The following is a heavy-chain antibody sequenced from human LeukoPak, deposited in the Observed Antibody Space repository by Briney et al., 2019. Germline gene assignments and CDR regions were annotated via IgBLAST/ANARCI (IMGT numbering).Heavy chain of an antibody. V-gene: IGHV3-23*01. CDR1: GFTFSIYA. D-gene: IGHD6-13*01. J-gene: IGHJ4*02. CDR2: ISGSGGST. CDR3: AKSQTKYSSSYLN. Sequence: GGSLRLSCAASGFTFSIYAMSWVRQAPGKGLEWVSAISGSGGSTYYADSVKGRFTISRDNSKNTLYLQMNSLRAEDTAVYYCAKSQTKYSSSYLNWGQGTLVTVSS.